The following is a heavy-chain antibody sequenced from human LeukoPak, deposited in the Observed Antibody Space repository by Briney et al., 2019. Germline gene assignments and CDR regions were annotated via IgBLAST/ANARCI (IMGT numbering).Heavy chain of an antibody. J-gene: IGHJ3*02. D-gene: IGHD3-10*01. CDR3: AKHYGSGSYGAFDI. CDR2: IYSGGST. V-gene: IGHV3-66*01. Sequence: GGSLRLSCAASGFTFSSYTMNWVRQAPGKGLEWVSVIYSGGSTYYADSVKGRFTISRDNSKNTLYLQMNSLRAEDTAVYYCAKHYGSGSYGAFDIWGQGTMVTVSS. CDR1: GFTFSSYT.